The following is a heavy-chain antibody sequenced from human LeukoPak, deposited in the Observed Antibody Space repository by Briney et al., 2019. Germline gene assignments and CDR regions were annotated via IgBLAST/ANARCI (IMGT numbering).Heavy chain of an antibody. D-gene: IGHD3-9*01. CDR2: INHSGST. J-gene: IGHJ4*02. V-gene: IGHV4-34*01. Sequence: SETLSLTCAVYGGSFSGYYWSWIRQPPVKGLEWIGEINHSGSTNYNPSLKSRVTISVDTSKNQFSLKLSSVIAADTAVYYCARGPISPLNYDILTGYYLSGDNYFDYWGQGTLVTVSS. CDR1: GGSFSGYY. CDR3: ARGPISPLNYDILTGYYLSGDNYFDY.